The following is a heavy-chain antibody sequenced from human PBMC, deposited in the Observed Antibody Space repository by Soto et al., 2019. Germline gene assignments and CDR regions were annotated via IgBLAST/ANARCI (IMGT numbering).Heavy chain of an antibody. CDR3: VRGASLNFDY. CDR1: GFTFDDYG. CDR2: VNWNGGST. Sequence: GGSLRLSCAASGFTFDDYGMSWAGQAPGRGLGWVSGVNWNGGSTGYADSVKGRFTISIDNAKNSLYLQMNSLRAECTAFYYCVRGASLNFDYWGQGT. V-gene: IGHV3-20*04. D-gene: IGHD1-26*01. J-gene: IGHJ4*02.